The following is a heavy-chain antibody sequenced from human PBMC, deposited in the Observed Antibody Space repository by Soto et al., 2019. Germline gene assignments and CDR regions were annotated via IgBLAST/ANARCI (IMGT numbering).Heavy chain of an antibody. CDR1: GGAFGSWA. Sequence: QVQLVQSWAAESKPGSSVQVSCEASGGAFGSWAVGWVRQATGKGLEWMGGIIPAFGTTKNSQKFQDRVDMTADESTNTVYMELRGLRFDDTAVYYCARVPRQMLYGPTRNGMDVWGQGTTLIVSS. CDR3: ARVPRQMLYGPTRNGMDV. D-gene: IGHD2-2*02. CDR2: IIPAFGTT. J-gene: IGHJ6*02. V-gene: IGHV1-69*01.